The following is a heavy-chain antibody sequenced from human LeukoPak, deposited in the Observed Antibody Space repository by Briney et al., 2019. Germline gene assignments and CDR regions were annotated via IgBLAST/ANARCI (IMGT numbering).Heavy chain of an antibody. J-gene: IGHJ3*02. D-gene: IGHD6-19*01. CDR2: IYHSGST. V-gene: IGHV4-30-2*05. Sequence: PSQTLSLTCTVSGGSISSGGYYWSWIRQPPGKGLEWIGYIYHSGSTYYNPSLKSRVTISVDTSKNQFSLKLSSVTAADTAVYYCARAEVGGGWLPSFGIWGQGTMVTVSS. CDR1: GGSISSGGYY. CDR3: ARAEVGGGWLPSFGI.